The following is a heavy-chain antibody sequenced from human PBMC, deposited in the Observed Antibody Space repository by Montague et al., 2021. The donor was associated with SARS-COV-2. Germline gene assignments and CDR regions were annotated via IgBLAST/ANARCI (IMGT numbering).Heavy chain of an antibody. CDR3: AKDDVYYDFWSGYISDPYYYYYYGMDV. V-gene: IGHV3-30*18. J-gene: IGHJ6*02. CDR1: GFTFSSYG. CDR2: ISYDGSNK. Sequence: SLRLSCAASGFTFSSYGIHWVRQAPGKGLEWVAVISYDGSNKCYADSVKGRFTISRDNSKNTLYLQMNSLRAEDTAVYYCAKDDVYYDFWSGYISDPYYYYYYGMDVWGQGTTVTVSS. D-gene: IGHD3-3*01.